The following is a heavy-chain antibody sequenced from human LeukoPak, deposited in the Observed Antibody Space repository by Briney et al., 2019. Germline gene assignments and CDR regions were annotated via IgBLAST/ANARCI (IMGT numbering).Heavy chain of an antibody. J-gene: IGHJ4*02. CDR2: IYYSGST. V-gene: IGHV4-39*07. CDR3: ARDNYCGGDCYSFFDY. D-gene: IGHD2-21*02. CDR1: GGSISSSSYY. Sequence: SETLSLTCTVSGGSISSSSYYWGWIRQPPGKGLEWIGSIYYSGSTNYNPSLKSRVTISVDTSKNQFSLKLSSVTAADTAVYYCARDNYCGGDCYSFFDYWGQGTLVTVSS.